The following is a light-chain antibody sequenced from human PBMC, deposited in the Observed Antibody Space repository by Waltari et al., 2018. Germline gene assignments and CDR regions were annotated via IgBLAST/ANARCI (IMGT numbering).Light chain of an antibody. CDR2: DVN. Sequence: QSALTQTASVSGSSGQAITISCSGTTSAIGKYNLVSWYQQHPGKAPTLIIYDVNKRPSGVSNRFSGSKSGNTAFLTISGLQSADEADYYCCSYAGSAISMFGGGTKVTVL. V-gene: IGLV2-23*02. CDR3: CSYAGSAISM. J-gene: IGLJ3*02. CDR1: TSAIGKYNL.